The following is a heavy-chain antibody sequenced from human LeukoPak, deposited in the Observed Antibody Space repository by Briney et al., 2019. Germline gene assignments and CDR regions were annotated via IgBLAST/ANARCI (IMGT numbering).Heavy chain of an antibody. V-gene: IGHV4-31*03. CDR2: IYYAGSA. CDR1: GGSISSGGYY. Sequence: KSSETLSLTCTVSGGSISSGGYYWSWIRQFPGKGLEWIGYIYYAGSAYYNPSLESRVTISVDTSRNQFSLKLSSVTAADTAVYFCARAYDNSNNYYFDAFDIWGLGTMDTVSS. D-gene: IGHD3-22*01. J-gene: IGHJ3*02. CDR3: ARAYDNSNNYYFDAFDI.